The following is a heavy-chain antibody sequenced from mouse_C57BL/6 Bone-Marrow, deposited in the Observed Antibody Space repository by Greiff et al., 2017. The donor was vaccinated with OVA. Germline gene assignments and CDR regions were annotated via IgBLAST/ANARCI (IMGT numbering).Heavy chain of an antibody. CDR1: GFNIKDDY. CDR2: IDPENGDT. Sequence: VQLQQSGAELVRPGASVKLSCTASGFNIKDDYMHWVKQRPEQGLEWIGWIDPENGDTEYASKFKGKATITADTSSNTAYLQLSSLTSEDTAVYYGNVDGYYVGAMDYWGQGTSVTVSS. J-gene: IGHJ4*01. V-gene: IGHV14-4*01. D-gene: IGHD2-3*01. CDR3: NVDGYYVGAMDY.